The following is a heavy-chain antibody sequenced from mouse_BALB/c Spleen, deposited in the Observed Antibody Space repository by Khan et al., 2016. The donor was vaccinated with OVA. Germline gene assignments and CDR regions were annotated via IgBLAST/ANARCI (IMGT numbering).Heavy chain of an antibody. J-gene: IGHJ3*01. D-gene: IGHD2-14*01. V-gene: IGHV3-8*02. Sequence: EVQLQESGPSLVKPSQTLSLTCSVTGDSITTGYWNWIRKFPGNKLEYMGYIIYTGYTYYNPSPKSRISITRHTSHNQYYLQLNSVTDEDTATYYCARSTYRYACVYWGQGTLVTVSA. CDR2: IIYTGYT. CDR3: ARSTYRYACVY. CDR1: GDSITTGY.